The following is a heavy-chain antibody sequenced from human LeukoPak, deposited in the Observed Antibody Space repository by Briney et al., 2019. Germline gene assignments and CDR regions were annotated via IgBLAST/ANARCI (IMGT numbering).Heavy chain of an antibody. Sequence: GGSLRLSCAASGFTFSSNAISWVRQAPGKGLEWVSAISGSGGSTYYADSVKGRCTISRDNSKNTLYLQMNSLRAEDTAVYYCASRGRAFDIWGQGTMVTVSS. CDR2: ISGSGGST. CDR3: ASRGRAFDI. V-gene: IGHV3-23*01. CDR1: GFTFSSNA. D-gene: IGHD3-10*01. J-gene: IGHJ3*02.